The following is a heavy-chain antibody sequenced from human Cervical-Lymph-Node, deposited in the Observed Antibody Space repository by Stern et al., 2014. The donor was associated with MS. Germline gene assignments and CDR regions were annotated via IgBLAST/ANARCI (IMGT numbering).Heavy chain of an antibody. CDR1: GYTFTSYG. CDR2: ISGHSGYT. D-gene: IGHD1-14*01. V-gene: IGHV1-18*01. CDR3: ARENHQYYFDF. Sequence: QDQLVQSGAEVEKPGASVKVSCKASGYTFTSYGISWVRQAPGQGLEWVGWISGHSGYTNYAQRLQDRVTMTRDTSSSTVYMELRSLTYGDTAVYYCARENHQYYFDFWGQGTLVTVSS. J-gene: IGHJ4*02.